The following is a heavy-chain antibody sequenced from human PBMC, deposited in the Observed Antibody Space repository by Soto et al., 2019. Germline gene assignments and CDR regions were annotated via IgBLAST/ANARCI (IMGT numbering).Heavy chain of an antibody. CDR2: IGGGPDDT. D-gene: IGHD2-15*01. CDR1: GFTFSIYA. CDR3: AKDRMDHNSVWDPFDL. J-gene: IGHJ3*01. V-gene: IGHV3-23*01. Sequence: VQLLESGGGLVQPGGSLRLSCAASGFTFSIYAMSWVRQDPGKGLEWVSSIGGGPDDTHYADSVKGRFTISRDNSKSTVSLQMNGLRAEDTAMYYCAKDRMDHNSVWDPFDLWGQGTMVTISS.